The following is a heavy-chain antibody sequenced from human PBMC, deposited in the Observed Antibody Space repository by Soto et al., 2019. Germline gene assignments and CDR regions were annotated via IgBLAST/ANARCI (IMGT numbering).Heavy chain of an antibody. D-gene: IGHD2-2*01. CDR2: IIPILGIA. CDR1: GGTFSSYT. V-gene: IGHV1-69*04. CDR3: ARDPQTEYPNQLWFDP. J-gene: IGHJ5*02. Sequence: GASVKVSCKASGGTFSSYTISWVRQAPGQGLEWTGRIIPILGIANYAQKFQGRVTITADKFTSTAYMELSSLRSEDTAVYYCARDPQTEYPNQLWFDPWGQGTLVTVSS.